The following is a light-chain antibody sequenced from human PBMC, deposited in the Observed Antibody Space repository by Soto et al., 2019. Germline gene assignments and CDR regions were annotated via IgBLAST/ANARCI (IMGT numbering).Light chain of an antibody. J-gene: IGKJ4*01. CDR2: DAS. CDR3: QQRSNWPST. Sequence: EIVLTQSPATLSLSPGNRATLSCRASQSVSSYLAWYQQKPGQAPRLLIYDASNRATGIPARFSGSGSGTDFTLPITNLEPEDFAVYYCQQRSNWPSTFGGGTKVEIK. CDR1: QSVSSY. V-gene: IGKV3-11*01.